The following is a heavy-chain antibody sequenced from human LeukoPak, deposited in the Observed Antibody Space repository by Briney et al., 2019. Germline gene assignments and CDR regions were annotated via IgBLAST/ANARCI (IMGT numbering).Heavy chain of an antibody. D-gene: IGHD3-22*01. CDR1: GGTFSSYA. CDR2: IIPIFGTA. Sequence: SVKVSCKASGGTFSSYAISWVRQASGQGLEWMGGIIPIFGTANYAQKFQGRVTITADESTSTAYMELSSLRSEDTAVYYCAREGSSGIIPERYFDYWGQGTLVTVSS. J-gene: IGHJ4*02. CDR3: AREGSSGIIPERYFDY. V-gene: IGHV1-69*13.